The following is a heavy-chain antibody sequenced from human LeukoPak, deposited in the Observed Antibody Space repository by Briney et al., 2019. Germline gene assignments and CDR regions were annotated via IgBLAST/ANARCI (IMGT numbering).Heavy chain of an antibody. J-gene: IGHJ4*02. CDR1: GGSISSGGYY. V-gene: IGHV4-31*03. CDR3: AREFIRTPGFDY. Sequence: SETLSLTCTVSGGSISSGGYYWSWIRQHPGKGLEWIGYIYYSGSTYYNPSLKSRVTISVDTSKNQFSLKLSSVTAADTAVYYCAREFIRTPGFDYWGQGTLVTVSS. D-gene: IGHD2-21*01. CDR2: IYYSGST.